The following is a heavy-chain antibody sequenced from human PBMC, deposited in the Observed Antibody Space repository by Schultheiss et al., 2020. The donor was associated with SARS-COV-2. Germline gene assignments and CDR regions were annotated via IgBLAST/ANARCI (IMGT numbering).Heavy chain of an antibody. J-gene: IGHJ2*01. CDR1: GFTFSSYW. CDR2: IKQDGSEK. Sequence: GGSLRLSCAASGFTFSSYWMSWVRQAPGKGLEWVANIKQDGSEKYYVDSVKGRFTISRDNAKNSLYLQMNSLRAEDTAVYYCARNGRAMASTTPLGYLDLWGRGTLVTVSS. V-gene: IGHV3-7*03. CDR3: ARNGRAMASTTPLGYLDL. D-gene: IGHD5-12*01.